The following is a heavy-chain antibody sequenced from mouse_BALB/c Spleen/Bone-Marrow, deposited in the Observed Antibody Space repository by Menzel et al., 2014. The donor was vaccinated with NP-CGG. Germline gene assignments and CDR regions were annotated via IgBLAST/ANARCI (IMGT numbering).Heavy chain of an antibody. V-gene: IGHV2-6-7*01. CDR3: ARDRRGLRYFDV. CDR2: IWGDGST. Sequence: VKLMESGPGLVAPSQSLSITCTVSGFSLXGYGVNWVRQPPGKGLEWLGKIWGDGSTDYNSPLKSRLSIIKDNSKSQVFLKMNSLQTDDTARYYCARDRRGLRYFDVWGAGTTVTVSS. CDR1: GFSLXGYG. J-gene: IGHJ1*01. D-gene: IGHD2-13*01.